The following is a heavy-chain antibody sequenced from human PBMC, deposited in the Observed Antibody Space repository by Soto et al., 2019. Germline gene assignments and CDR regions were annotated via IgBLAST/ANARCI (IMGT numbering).Heavy chain of an antibody. D-gene: IGHD5-12*01. J-gene: IGHJ6*03. CDR2: ISWNSGSI. CDR3: AKEIESDIVATMDV. Sequence: EVQLVESGGGLVQPGKSLRLSCAASGLTFDDYAMHWVRQAPGKGLEWVSGISWNSGSIGYADSVKGRFTISRDNAKNSLYLQMNRLRAEDTALYYCAKEIESDIVATMDVWGKGTTVTVSS. CDR1: GLTFDDYA. V-gene: IGHV3-9*01.